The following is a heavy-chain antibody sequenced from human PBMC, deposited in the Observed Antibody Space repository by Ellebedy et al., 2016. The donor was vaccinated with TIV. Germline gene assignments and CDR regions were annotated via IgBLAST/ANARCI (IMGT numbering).Heavy chain of an antibody. CDR1: GFTFHSYG. J-gene: IGHJ5*02. V-gene: IGHV3-30*02. Sequence: GESLKISCAASGFTFHSYGMHWVRQAPGKGLEWVTFIRYDGSDKYYADSVKGRFTVSRDNSKHTLTLQMNSLRLEDTAVYYCAKVLFAFGEFESPFDPWGQGTLVIVSS. CDR2: IRYDGSDK. D-gene: IGHD3-16*01. CDR3: AKVLFAFGEFESPFDP.